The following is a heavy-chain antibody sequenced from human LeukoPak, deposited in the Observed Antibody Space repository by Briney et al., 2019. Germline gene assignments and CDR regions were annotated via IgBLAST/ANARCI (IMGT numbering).Heavy chain of an antibody. CDR3: ARGGSYTSAHNSFGP. CDR1: GGTFSSYA. V-gene: IGHV1-69*13. Sequence: ASVKVSCKASGGTFSSYAISWVRQGPGQGLEWMGGIILIFGTANYAQTFRGRVTITADESTSTAYMELSRRRSEDTAGYYWARGGSYTSAHNSFGPWGQGTLVTVSS. D-gene: IGHD1-26*01. J-gene: IGHJ5*02. CDR2: IILIFGTA.